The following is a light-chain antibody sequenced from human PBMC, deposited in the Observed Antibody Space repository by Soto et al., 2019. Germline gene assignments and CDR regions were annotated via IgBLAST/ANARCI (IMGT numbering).Light chain of an antibody. Sequence: QSALTQPPSASGSPGQSVTISCTGTSSDVGGYNYVSWYQQHPGKAPKLMIYEVSKRPSGVPDRFSGSKSGNTASLTVSGLQGEDEADYYCSSYAGSNPDVVFGGGTKLTVL. CDR2: EVS. CDR1: SSDVGGYNY. V-gene: IGLV2-8*01. CDR3: SSYAGSNPDVV. J-gene: IGLJ2*01.